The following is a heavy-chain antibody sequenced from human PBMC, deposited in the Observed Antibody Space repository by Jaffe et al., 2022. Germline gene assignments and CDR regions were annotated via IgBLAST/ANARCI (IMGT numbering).Heavy chain of an antibody. CDR2: IRYDGSNK. CDR3: AKDRPYDILTGYTPARYFDY. CDR1: GFTFSSYG. V-gene: IGHV3-30*02. D-gene: IGHD3-9*01. Sequence: QVQLVESGGGVVQPGGSLRLSCAASGFTFSSYGMHWVRQAPGKGLEWVAFIRYDGSNKYYADSVKGRFTISRDNSKNTLYLQMNSLRAEDTAVYYCAKDRPYDILTGYTPARYFDYWGQGTLVTVSS. J-gene: IGHJ4*02.